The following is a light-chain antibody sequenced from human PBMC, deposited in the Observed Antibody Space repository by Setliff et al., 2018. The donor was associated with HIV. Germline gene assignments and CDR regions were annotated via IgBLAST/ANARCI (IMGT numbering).Light chain of an antibody. CDR2: DTS. V-gene: IGLV7-46*01. Sequence: QAVVTQEPSLTVSPGGTVTLTCGSSTGAVTSGHYPYWFQQKPGQAPRTLIYDTSNKHSWTPARFSGFLLGGKAALTLSGAQPEDEAAYYCFLSYSGARRVFGGGTKVTVL. CDR3: FLSYSGARRV. J-gene: IGLJ3*02. CDR1: TGAVTSGHY.